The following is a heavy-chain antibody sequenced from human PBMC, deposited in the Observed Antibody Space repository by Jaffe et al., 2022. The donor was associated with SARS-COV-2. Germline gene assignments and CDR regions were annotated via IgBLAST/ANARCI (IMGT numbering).Heavy chain of an antibody. V-gene: IGHV4-39*01. CDR3: ARHQNYDFWSAQHPFDY. D-gene: IGHD3-3*01. J-gene: IGHJ4*02. CDR2: IYYSGST. Sequence: QLQLQESGPGLVKPSETLSLTCTVSGGSISSSSYYWGWIRQPPGKGLEWIGSIYYSGSTYYNPSLKSRVTISVDTSKNQFSLKLSSVTAADTAVYYCARHQNYDFWSAQHPFDYWGQGTLVTVSS. CDR1: GGSISSSSYY.